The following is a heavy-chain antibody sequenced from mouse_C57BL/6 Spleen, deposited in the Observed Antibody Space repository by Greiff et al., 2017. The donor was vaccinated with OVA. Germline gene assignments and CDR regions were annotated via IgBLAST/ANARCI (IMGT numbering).Heavy chain of an antibody. J-gene: IGHJ1*03. V-gene: IGHV1-64*01. CDR1: GYTFTSYW. D-gene: IGHD1-1*01. CDR3: ARRYYGSSYESYWYFDV. CDR2: IHPNSGST. Sequence: QVQLKQPGAELVKPGASVKLSCKASGYTFTSYWMHWVKQRPGQGLEWIGMIHPNSGSTNYNEKFKSKATLTVDKSSSTAYMQLSSLTSEDSAVYYCARRYYGSSYESYWYFDVWGTGTTVTVSS.